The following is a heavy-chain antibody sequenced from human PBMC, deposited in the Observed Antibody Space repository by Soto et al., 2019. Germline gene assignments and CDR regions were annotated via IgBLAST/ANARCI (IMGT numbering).Heavy chain of an antibody. J-gene: IGHJ4*02. CDR2: ITGSGAST. CDR3: AKVYYDTSGFPYFTY. D-gene: IGHD3-22*01. Sequence: GGSLRLSCAASGFTFSSYAMSWVRQAPGKGLEWVSTITGSGASTYYAGSVQGRFTFSRDNSKNTLYLQMNSLRAEDTALYYRAKVYYDTSGFPYFTYWGQGTLVTVSS. V-gene: IGHV3-23*01. CDR1: GFTFSSYA.